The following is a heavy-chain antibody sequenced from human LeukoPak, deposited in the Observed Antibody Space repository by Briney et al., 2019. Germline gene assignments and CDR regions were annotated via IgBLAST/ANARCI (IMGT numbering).Heavy chain of an antibody. D-gene: IGHD6-13*01. V-gene: IGHV3-33*01. CDR3: ARGTTGRGSSWLDY. J-gene: IGHJ4*02. CDR1: GFTFSSYG. Sequence: GRSLRLSCAASGFTFSSYGMHWVRQAPGKGLEWVAVTWYDGSNKYYADSVKGRFTISRDNSKNTLYLQMNSLRAEDTAVYYCARGTTGRGSSWLDYWGQGTLVTVSS. CDR2: TWYDGSNK.